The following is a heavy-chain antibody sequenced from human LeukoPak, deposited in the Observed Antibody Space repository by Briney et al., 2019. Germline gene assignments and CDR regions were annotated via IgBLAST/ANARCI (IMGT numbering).Heavy chain of an antibody. Sequence: GSLRLSCAASGFAFSSYAMHWVRQAPGKGLEWVAVISYDGSNKYYADSVKGRFTISRDNSKNTLYLQMNSLRAEDTAVYYCARVFSGIWVSDYWGQGTLVTVSS. D-gene: IGHD2-15*01. CDR1: GFAFSSYA. CDR2: ISYDGSNK. J-gene: IGHJ4*02. V-gene: IGHV3-30-3*01. CDR3: ARVFSGIWVSDY.